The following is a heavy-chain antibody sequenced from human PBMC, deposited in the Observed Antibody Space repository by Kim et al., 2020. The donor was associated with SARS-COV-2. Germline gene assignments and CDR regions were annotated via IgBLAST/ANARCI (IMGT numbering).Heavy chain of an antibody. D-gene: IGHD3-16*01. J-gene: IGHJ4*02. CDR2: ISYDGSNK. CDR1: GFTFSSYG. Sequence: GGSLRLSCAASGFTFSSYGMHWVRQAPGKGLEWVAVISYDGSNKYYADSVKGRFTISRDNSKNTLYLQMNSLRAEDTAVYYCAKEAWVYWGQGTLVTVSS. V-gene: IGHV3-30*18. CDR3: AKEAWVY.